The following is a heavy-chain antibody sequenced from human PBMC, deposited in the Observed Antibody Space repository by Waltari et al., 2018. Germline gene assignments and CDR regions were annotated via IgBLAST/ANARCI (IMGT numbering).Heavy chain of an antibody. Sequence: EVQLVQSGAEVKKPGATVKISCKASGYTFTDYYMHWVQQAPGKGLEWMGRGDPEDGETKYAEKFQGRVTITADTSTYTAYMELSSLRSEDTAVYYCATCPKLTGTLLPTDYWGQGTLVTVSS. CDR1: GYTFTDYY. CDR3: ATCPKLTGTLLPTDY. J-gene: IGHJ4*02. V-gene: IGHV1-69-2*01. CDR2: GDPEDGET. D-gene: IGHD1-20*01.